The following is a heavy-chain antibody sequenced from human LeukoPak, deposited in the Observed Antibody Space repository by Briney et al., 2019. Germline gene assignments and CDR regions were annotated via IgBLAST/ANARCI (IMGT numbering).Heavy chain of an antibody. CDR1: GFTFDDYA. D-gene: IGHD2-2*03. CDR2: ISWNSGSI. J-gene: IGHJ6*02. Sequence: GGSLRLSCAASGFTFDDYAMHWVQQAPGKGLEWVSGISWNSGSIGYADSVKGRFTISRDNAKNSLYLQMNSLRAEDTALYYCAKDHGYYSSTSCYSGEPYYYYYGMDVWGQGTAVTVSS. CDR3: AKDHGYYSSTSCYSGEPYYYYYGMDV. V-gene: IGHV3-9*01.